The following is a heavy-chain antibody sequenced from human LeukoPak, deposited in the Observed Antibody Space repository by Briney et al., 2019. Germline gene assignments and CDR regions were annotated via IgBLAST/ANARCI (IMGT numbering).Heavy chain of an antibody. Sequence: GGSLRLSCAASGFTFSDYYMSWIRQAPGKGLEWVSYISNSGRTTYYADSVKGRFTISRDNAKNSLYLQMNSLRAEDTAGYYCARERSYDLDYWGQGTLVTVSS. D-gene: IGHD1-26*01. V-gene: IGHV3-11*04. CDR3: ARERSYDLDY. CDR1: GFTFSDYY. CDR2: ISNSGRTT. J-gene: IGHJ4*02.